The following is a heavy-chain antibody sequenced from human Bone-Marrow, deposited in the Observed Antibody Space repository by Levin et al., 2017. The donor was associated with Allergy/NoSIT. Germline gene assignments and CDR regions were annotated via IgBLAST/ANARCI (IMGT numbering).Heavy chain of an antibody. V-gene: IGHV3-66*01. CDR1: GFTVSRNY. Sequence: PGGSLRLSCAASGFTVSRNYMTWVRQAPGKGLEWVSLIYSGGTTYYADSVKGRFTISRDNSKNTLYLQMNSLRAEDTAVYFCARAVYGSGGVRFDPWGQGTLVTVSS. J-gene: IGHJ5*02. CDR3: ARAVYGSGGVRFDP. D-gene: IGHD3-10*01. CDR2: IYSGGTT.